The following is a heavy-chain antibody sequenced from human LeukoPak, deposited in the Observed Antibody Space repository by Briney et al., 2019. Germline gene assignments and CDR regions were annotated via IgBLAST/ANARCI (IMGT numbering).Heavy chain of an antibody. V-gene: IGHV4-38-2*02. Sequence: SETLSLTCTVSGYSISSGYDWGWIWQPPGKGLEWIGSIYYRRTIYYNPSLKSRVTISVDTSKNQFSLRLTSMTAADTAVYYCARAPTLGQQLDFDYWGQGTLVTVSS. D-gene: IGHD6-13*01. J-gene: IGHJ4*02. CDR1: GYSISSGYD. CDR3: ARAPTLGQQLDFDY. CDR2: IYYRRTI.